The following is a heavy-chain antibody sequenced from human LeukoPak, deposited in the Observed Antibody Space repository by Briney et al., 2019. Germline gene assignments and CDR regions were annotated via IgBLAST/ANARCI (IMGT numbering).Heavy chain of an antibody. J-gene: IGHJ4*02. CDR1: GGSISSSSYY. Sequence: SETLSLTCTVSGGSISSSSYYWGWIRQPPGKGLEWIGSIYYSGSTYYNPSLKSRVTISIGTSRNQFSLKLTSVTAADTAVYFCARVACAGDSCFDYWGQGTLVTVSS. CDR3: ARVACAGDSCFDY. V-gene: IGHV4-39*07. D-gene: IGHD2-21*02. CDR2: IYYSGST.